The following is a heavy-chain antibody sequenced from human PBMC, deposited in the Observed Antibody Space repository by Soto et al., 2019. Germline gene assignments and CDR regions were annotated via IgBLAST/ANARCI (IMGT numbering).Heavy chain of an antibody. Sequence: GGSLRLSCAASGFTFSSYGMHWVRQAPGKGLEWVAVISYDGSNKYYADSVKGRFTISRDNSKNTLYLQMNSLRAEDTAVYYCAKDPNYDFWSGYYISGTFDYWGQGTLVTVSS. CDR1: GFTFSSYG. J-gene: IGHJ4*02. D-gene: IGHD3-3*01. V-gene: IGHV3-30*18. CDR3: AKDPNYDFWSGYYISGTFDY. CDR2: ISYDGSNK.